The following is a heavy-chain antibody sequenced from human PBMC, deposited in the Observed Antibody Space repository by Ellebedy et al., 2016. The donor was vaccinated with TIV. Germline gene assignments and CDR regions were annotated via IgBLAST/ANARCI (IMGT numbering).Heavy chain of an antibody. J-gene: IGHJ4*02. D-gene: IGHD1-1*01. CDR3: ARGWNAD. Sequence: GESLKISCAASGFTFTSYSMNWVRQAPGKGLEWVSYISTSGSTIYYADSVKGRFTTSRDNTENSLYLQMNSLRAEDTAVYYCARGWNADWGQGTLVTVSS. CDR2: ISTSGSTI. CDR1: GFTFTSYS. V-gene: IGHV3-48*04.